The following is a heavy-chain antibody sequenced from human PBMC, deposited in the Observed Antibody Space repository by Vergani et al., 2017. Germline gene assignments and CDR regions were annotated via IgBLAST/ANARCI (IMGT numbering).Heavy chain of an antibody. CDR1: GESIRSGSHY. D-gene: IGHD2-15*01. Sequence: QVQLQESGPGLLKPSQTLSLTCTVSGESIRSGSHYWSWIRQPAGKGPEWIGHIHTGGSTDLNPSFKSRVSISVDTSKSQFSLKLNSVTVADTAVYYCARSRPYCTSGSCPAIWVQGALLTVSS. CDR3: ARSRPYCTSGSCPAI. J-gene: IGHJ4*02. CDR2: IHTGGST. V-gene: IGHV4-61*02.